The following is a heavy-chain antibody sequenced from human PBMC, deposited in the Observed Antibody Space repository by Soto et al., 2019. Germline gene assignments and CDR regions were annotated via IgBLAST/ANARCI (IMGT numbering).Heavy chain of an antibody. D-gene: IGHD2-21*02. V-gene: IGHV4-31*03. CDR1: GGPISSGGYY. J-gene: IGHJ5*02. Sequence: QVQLQESGPGLVKPSQTLSLTCTVSGGPISSGGYYWSWIRQHPGKGLEWIGYIYYSGSTYYNPSLKSRSTISVDTSTNQFSQKLSSVTAADTAVYYCARSSPVVTAPWGQGTLVTVSS. CDR2: IYYSGST. CDR3: ARSSPVVTAP.